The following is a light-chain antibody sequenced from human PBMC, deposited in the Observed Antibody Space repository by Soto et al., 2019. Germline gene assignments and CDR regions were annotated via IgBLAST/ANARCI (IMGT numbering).Light chain of an antibody. J-gene: IGLJ2*01. CDR3: QSYDSSLSGSRV. V-gene: IGLV1-40*01. Sequence: QSVLTQPPSVSGAPGQWVTISCTGSSSNIGAGYDVHWYQQLPGTAPKLLIYGNSNRPSGVPDRFSGSKSGTSASLAITGLQAEEEADYYCQSYDSSLSGSRVFGGGTKLTVL. CDR2: GNS. CDR1: SSNIGAGYD.